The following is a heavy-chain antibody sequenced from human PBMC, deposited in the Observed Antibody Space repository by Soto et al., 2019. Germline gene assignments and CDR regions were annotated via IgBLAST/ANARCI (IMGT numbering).Heavy chain of an antibody. J-gene: IGHJ3*02. Sequence: QVQLVESGGGVVQPGRSLRLSCAASGFTFSSYAMHWVRQAPGKGLEWVAVISYDGSNKYYADSVKGRFTISRDNSKNTLYLQMNSLRAEDTAVYYCARDGASEIDAFDIWGQGTMVTVSS. CDR1: GFTFSSYA. D-gene: IGHD1-26*01. V-gene: IGHV3-30-3*01. CDR3: ARDGASEIDAFDI. CDR2: ISYDGSNK.